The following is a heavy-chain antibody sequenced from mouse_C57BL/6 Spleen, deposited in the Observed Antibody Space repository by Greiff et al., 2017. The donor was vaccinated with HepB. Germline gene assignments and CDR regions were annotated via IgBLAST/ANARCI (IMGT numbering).Heavy chain of an antibody. CDR1: GYTFTSYG. D-gene: IGHD1-1*01. CDR3: ARDLTTVVAEGYFDY. CDR2: IYPRSGNT. Sequence: VQLQQSGAELARPGASVKLSCKASGYTFTSYGISWVKQRTGQGLEWIGEIYPRSGNTYYNEKFKGKATLTADKSSSTAYMELRSLTSEDSAVYFCARDLTTVVAEGYFDYWGQGTTLTVSS. J-gene: IGHJ2*01. V-gene: IGHV1-81*01.